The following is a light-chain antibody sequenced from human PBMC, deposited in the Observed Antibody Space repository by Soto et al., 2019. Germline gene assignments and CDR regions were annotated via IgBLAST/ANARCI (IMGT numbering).Light chain of an antibody. CDR3: LQSRDYPFT. CDR2: AAS. V-gene: IGKV1-39*01. Sequence: DIQMTQSPSSLSASVGDGVTITCRASQDIIRHLNWYQHKPGRAPRLLIYAASTLQSGVPSRFTGSGSGTEFTLTISGLQPEDFTTYYCLQSRDYPFTFGQGTRLEIK. CDR1: QDIIRH. J-gene: IGKJ5*01.